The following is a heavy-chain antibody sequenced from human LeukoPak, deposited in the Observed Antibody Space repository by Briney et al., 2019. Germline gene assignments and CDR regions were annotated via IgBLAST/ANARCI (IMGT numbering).Heavy chain of an antibody. CDR2: INHSGST. Sequence: SETLSLTGAVYGGSFSGYYRSWIRQPPGKGLEWIGEINHSGSTNYNPSLKSRVTIPVDTSKNQFSLKLSSVTAADTAVYYCARGGPMNDIWGQGTMVTVSS. V-gene: IGHV4-34*01. CDR3: ARGGPMNDI. J-gene: IGHJ3*02. CDR1: GGSFSGYY.